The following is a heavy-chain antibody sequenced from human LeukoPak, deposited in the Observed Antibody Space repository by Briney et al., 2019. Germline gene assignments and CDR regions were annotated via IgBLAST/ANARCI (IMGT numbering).Heavy chain of an antibody. CDR3: ARGGAIYLVAPDYFDY. CDR2: ISAYNGNT. CDR1: GYTFTSYG. V-gene: IGHV1-18*04. J-gene: IGHJ4*02. Sequence: GASVKVSCKASGYTFTSYGISWVRQAPGQGLEWMGWISAYNGNTNYAQKLQGRVTMTTDTSTSTAYMELSSLRSDDTAVYYCARGGAIYLVAPDYFDYWGQGTLVTVSS. D-gene: IGHD2-15*01.